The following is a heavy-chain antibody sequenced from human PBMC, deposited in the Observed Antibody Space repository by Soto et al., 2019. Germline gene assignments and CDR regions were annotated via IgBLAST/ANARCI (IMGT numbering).Heavy chain of an antibody. D-gene: IGHD3-3*01. J-gene: IGHJ6*02. CDR2: ILPMFGAV. V-gene: IGHV1-69*06. CDR1: GGTSSNFV. CDR3: ARPKRSGYDRGDSYYHTMDV. Sequence: QVQLVQSGTEVKKSGSSVKVSCRASGGTSSNFVITWVRQVPGQGLEWLGGILPMFGAVKYAQKFQDRLLIPADRSTQTAAMELGRLRSEDPAVYYCARPKRSGYDRGDSYYHTMDVWCHVTTVTV.